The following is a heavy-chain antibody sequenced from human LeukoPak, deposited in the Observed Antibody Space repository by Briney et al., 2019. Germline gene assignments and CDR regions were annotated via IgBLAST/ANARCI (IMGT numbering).Heavy chain of an antibody. Sequence: PSETLSLTCAVSGYSISSGYYWIRIRQPPGKGLEWIGSLYHSDSIYYNPSLESRVTMSVDTSKNQFSLKLSFVTAADTAVYYCARQHDSYHYYYVDVWGTGTTVTVSS. CDR1: GYSISSGYY. J-gene: IGHJ6*03. V-gene: IGHV4-38-2*01. D-gene: IGHD6-13*01. CDR3: ARQHDSYHYYYVDV. CDR2: LYHSDSI.